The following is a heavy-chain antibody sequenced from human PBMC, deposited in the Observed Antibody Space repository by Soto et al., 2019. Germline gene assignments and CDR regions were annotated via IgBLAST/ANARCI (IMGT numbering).Heavy chain of an antibody. Sequence: QVQLQESGPGLLKPSQTLSLTCTVSGGSIRSDGYYWSWIRQRPGKGLEWIGYMNYRGITYYNPSLKSRLTISADTSKNHFSLNLNSVTAADTAVYYCARDGLSGGDAFDIWGQGTMVVLSS. D-gene: IGHD3-10*01. V-gene: IGHV4-31*03. CDR1: GGSIRSDGYY. CDR3: ARDGLSGGDAFDI. CDR2: MNYRGIT. J-gene: IGHJ3*02.